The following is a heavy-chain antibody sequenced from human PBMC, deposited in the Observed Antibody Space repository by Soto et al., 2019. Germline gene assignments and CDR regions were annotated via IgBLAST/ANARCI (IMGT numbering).Heavy chain of an antibody. J-gene: IGHJ4*02. CDR1: GFTFSDYY. Sequence: GGSLRLSCAASGFTFSDYYMSWIRQAPGKGLEWVSYISSSGSTIYYADSVKGRFTISRDNAKNSLYLQMNSLRAEDTAVYYCARVPELGYCSGGSCYHPLYYFDYWGQGTLVTVPS. V-gene: IGHV3-11*01. D-gene: IGHD2-15*01. CDR2: ISSSGSTI. CDR3: ARVPELGYCSGGSCYHPLYYFDY.